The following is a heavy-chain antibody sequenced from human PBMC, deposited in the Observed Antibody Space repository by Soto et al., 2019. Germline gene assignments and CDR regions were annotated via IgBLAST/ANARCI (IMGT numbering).Heavy chain of an antibody. CDR3: ARAGKKITMIPFDY. J-gene: IGHJ4*02. V-gene: IGHV4-39*01. CDR1: GGSISSSSYY. Sequence: SETLSLTCTVSGGSISSSSYYWGWIRQPPGKGLEWIGSIYYSGSTYYNPSLKSRVTISVDTSKNQFSLKLSSVTAADTTVYYCARAGKKITMIPFDYWGQGTLVTVSS. D-gene: IGHD3-22*01. CDR2: IYYSGST.